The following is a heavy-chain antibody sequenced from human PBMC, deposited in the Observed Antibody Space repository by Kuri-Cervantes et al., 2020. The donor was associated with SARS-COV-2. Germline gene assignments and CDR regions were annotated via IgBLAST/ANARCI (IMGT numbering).Heavy chain of an antibody. CDR3: AAGDSSGYYYYWFDP. V-gene: IGHV1-69*06. CDR1: GYTFTGYY. CDR2: IIPIFGTA. D-gene: IGHD3-22*01. J-gene: IGHJ5*02. Sequence: SVKVSCKASGYTFTGYYMHWVRQAPGQGLEWMGGIIPIFGTANYAQKFQGRVTITADKSTSTAYMELSSLRSEDTAVYYCAAGDSSGYYYYWFDPWGQGTLVTVSS.